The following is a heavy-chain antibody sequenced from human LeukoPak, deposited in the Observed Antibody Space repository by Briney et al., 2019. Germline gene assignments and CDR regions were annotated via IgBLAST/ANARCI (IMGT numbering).Heavy chain of an antibody. V-gene: IGHV3-23*01. CDR3: AKDLYYYDSSGYYHVYFDY. D-gene: IGHD3-22*01. Sequence: GGSLRLSCAASGFTFANYAMSWVRQTPGKGLDWVSTISDDGYSTYYADSMKGRFTISRDNSKNTLWLQMNRLRAEDTAVYYCAKDLYYYDSSGYYHVYFDYWGQGTLVTVSS. CDR2: ISDDGYST. J-gene: IGHJ4*02. CDR1: GFTFANYA.